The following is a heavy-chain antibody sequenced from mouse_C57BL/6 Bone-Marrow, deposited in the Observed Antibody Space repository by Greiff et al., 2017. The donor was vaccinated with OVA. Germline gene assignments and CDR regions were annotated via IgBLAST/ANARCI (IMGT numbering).Heavy chain of an antibody. CDR1: GYTFTDYE. CDR2: IDPETGGT. CDR3: TSYSN. D-gene: IGHD2-12*01. J-gene: IGHJ2*01. Sequence: QVQLQESGAELVRPGASVTLSCKASGYTFTDYEMHWVKQTPVHGLEWIGAIDPETGGTAYNQKFKGKAILTVDKSSRTAYMELRSLTSEDSAVYYCTSYSNWGQGTTLTVSS. V-gene: IGHV1-15*01.